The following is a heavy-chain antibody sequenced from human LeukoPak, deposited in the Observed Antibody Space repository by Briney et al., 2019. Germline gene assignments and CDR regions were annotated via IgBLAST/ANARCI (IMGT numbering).Heavy chain of an antibody. CDR1: GYTFTSYC. D-gene: IGHD2-15*01. Sequence: GESLKISCKGSGYTFTSYCIGWVRQMPGKGLEWMGIIYPGDSDTRYSPSFQGQVTISADKSISTAYLQWSSLKASDTAIYYCARRYCSGGNCYDYFDYWGQGTLVTVSS. CDR3: ARRYCSGGNCYDYFDY. CDR2: IYPGDSDT. J-gene: IGHJ4*02. V-gene: IGHV5-51*01.